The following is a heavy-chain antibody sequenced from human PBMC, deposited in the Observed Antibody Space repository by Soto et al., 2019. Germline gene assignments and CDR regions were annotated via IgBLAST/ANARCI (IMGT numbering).Heavy chain of an antibody. V-gene: IGHV1-69*02. CDR2: IIPIRGIA. J-gene: IGHJ5*02. CDR1: GCTFSSYT. D-gene: IGHD2-15*01. CDR3: ARYSRYGSGGSCYNWFDP. Sequence: QVQLVQSGAEVKKPGSSVKVSCKASGCTFSSYTISWVRQAPGQGLEWMGRIIPIRGIANYAQKFQGRVTITADKSTSTAYMELISLRSADTAVYYCARYSRYGSGGSCYNWFDPWGQGTLVTVSS.